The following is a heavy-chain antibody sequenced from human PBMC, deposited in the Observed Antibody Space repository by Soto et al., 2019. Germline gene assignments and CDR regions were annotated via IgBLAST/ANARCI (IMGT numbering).Heavy chain of an antibody. CDR1: GFTFGSYS. J-gene: IGHJ6*02. CDR2: ISSSSSTI. D-gene: IGHD6-6*01. V-gene: IGHV3-48*02. Sequence: EVQLVESGGGLVQPGGSLRLSCAASGFTFGSYSMNWVRQAPGKGLEWVSYISSSSSTIYYADSVKGRFTISRDNAKNSLYLQMNSLRDEDTAVYYCASQDASSSSGYYYYYYGMAVWGQGTTVTVSS. CDR3: ASQDASSSSGYYYYYYGMAV.